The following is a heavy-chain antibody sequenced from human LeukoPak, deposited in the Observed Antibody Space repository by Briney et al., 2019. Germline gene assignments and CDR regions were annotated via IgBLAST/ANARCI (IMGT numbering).Heavy chain of an antibody. V-gene: IGHV3-23*01. J-gene: IGHJ5*02. Sequence: GGTLRLSCAASGFTFSSYGMSWVRQAPGKGLEWVSAISGSGGSTYYADSVKGRFTISRDNSKNTLYLQMNSLRAEDTAVYFCTKNDREAIGSSMWFDPWGQGTLVTVSS. D-gene: IGHD2-2*01. CDR1: GFTFSSYG. CDR2: ISGSGGST. CDR3: TKNDREAIGSSMWFDP.